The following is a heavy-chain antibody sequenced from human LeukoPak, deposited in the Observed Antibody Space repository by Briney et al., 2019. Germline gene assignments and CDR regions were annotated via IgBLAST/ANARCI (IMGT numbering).Heavy chain of an antibody. V-gene: IGHV3-7*01. CDR2: IKQDGSEK. J-gene: IGHJ4*02. CDR3: ARGGYCSSASCYLDN. Sequence: GGSLRLSCAASGFTFSRYWMSWVRQAPGKGLEWVANIKQDGSEKFYVDSVKGRFTISRDSAKSSLYLQMNSLRAEDTAVYYCARGGYCSSASCYLDNWGQGTLVTVSS. CDR1: GFTFSRYW. D-gene: IGHD2-2*01.